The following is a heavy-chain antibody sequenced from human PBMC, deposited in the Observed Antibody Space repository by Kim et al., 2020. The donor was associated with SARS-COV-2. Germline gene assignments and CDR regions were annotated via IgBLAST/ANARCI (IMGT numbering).Heavy chain of an antibody. V-gene: IGHV3-21*01. CDR3: ARDYDDYPFDY. CDR2: ISSSSSYK. D-gene: IGHD4-17*01. Sequence: GGSLRLSCAASGFTFSIYSMNWVRQASGKGLEWVSSISSSSSYKYYAASVKGRFTISRDNAKNSLYLQMNSLRAEDTAVYYCARDYDDYPFDYWGQGTLVTVSS. CDR1: GFTFSIYS. J-gene: IGHJ4*01.